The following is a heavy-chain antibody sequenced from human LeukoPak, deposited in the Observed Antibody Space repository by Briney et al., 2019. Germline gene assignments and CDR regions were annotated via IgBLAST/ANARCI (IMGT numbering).Heavy chain of an antibody. CDR3: ARAVGAGYCSSTSCYINWFDP. J-gene: IGHJ5*02. Sequence: PGGSLRLSCAASGFTFSSYAMSWVRQAPGKGLEWVSAISGSGGSTYYADSVKGRFTISRDNSKNTLYLQMNSLRAEDTAVYYCARAVGAGYCSSTSCYINWFDPWGQGTLVTVSS. CDR1: GFTFSSYA. CDR2: ISGSGGST. D-gene: IGHD2-2*03. V-gene: IGHV3-23*01.